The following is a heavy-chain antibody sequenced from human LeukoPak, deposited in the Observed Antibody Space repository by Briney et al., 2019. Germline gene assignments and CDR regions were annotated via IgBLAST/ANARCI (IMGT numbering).Heavy chain of an antibody. Sequence: ASVKVSCKASGYTFTGYYIHWVRQAPGQGLEWMGRITPNSGGTNYAQKFQGRVTMTRDTSISTAYMELSRLRSDDTAVYYCARLRYCSSTTCCAEMYYFDYWGQGTPVTVSS. CDR1: GYTFTGYY. CDR3: ARLRYCSSTTCCAEMYYFDY. CDR2: ITPNSGGT. D-gene: IGHD2-2*01. V-gene: IGHV1-2*06. J-gene: IGHJ4*02.